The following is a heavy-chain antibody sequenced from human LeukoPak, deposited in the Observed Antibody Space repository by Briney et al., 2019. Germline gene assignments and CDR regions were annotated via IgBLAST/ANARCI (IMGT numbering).Heavy chain of an antibody. CDR3: AKSSRYGTGWYGRIDY. J-gene: IGHJ4*02. Sequence: GGSLRLSCAASGFTFSSHAMSWVRQAPGKGLEWVSAINDGGDNKQYTDPVKGRFTISRDNSKNTLYLQMNSLRADDTAVYYCAKSSRYGTGWYGRIDYWGQGMLVTVSS. CDR2: INDGGDNK. V-gene: IGHV3-23*01. CDR1: GFTFSSHA. D-gene: IGHD6-19*01.